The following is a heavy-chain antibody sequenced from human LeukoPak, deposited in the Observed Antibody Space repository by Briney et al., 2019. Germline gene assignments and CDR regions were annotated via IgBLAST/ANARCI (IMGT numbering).Heavy chain of an antibody. J-gene: IGHJ4*02. CDR3: XKXXXAXRPXYFDY. CDR1: GFIFSNYA. V-gene: IGHV3-23*01. CDR2: IDSTGAYT. Sequence: GGSLRLSCAASGFIFSNYAMSWVRQAPGKGLEWVSAIDSTGAYTWYADSVKGRFTISKDSSKTILYLQMNSLRAEDAAVYFWXKXXXAXRPXYFDYWGQGTLVTVSS.